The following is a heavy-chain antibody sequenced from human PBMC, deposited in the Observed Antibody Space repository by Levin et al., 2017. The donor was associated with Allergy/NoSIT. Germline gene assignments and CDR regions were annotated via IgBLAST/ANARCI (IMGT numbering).Heavy chain of an antibody. CDR1: GYTFTSYY. D-gene: IGHD1-26*01. J-gene: IGHJ3*02. Sequence: GESLKISCKASGYTFTSYYMHWVRQAPGQGLEWMGIINPSGGSTSYAQKFQGRVTMTRDTSTSTVYMELSSLRSEDTAVYYCARKGSYSGAFDIWGQGTMVTVSS. CDR3: ARKGSYSGAFDI. V-gene: IGHV1-46*01. CDR2: INPSGGST.